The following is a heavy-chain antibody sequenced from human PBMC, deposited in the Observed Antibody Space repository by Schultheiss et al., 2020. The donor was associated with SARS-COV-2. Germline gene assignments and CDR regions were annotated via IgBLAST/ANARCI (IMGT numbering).Heavy chain of an antibody. J-gene: IGHJ4*02. D-gene: IGHD6-19*01. CDR2: IYYSGST. V-gene: IGHV4-39*01. Sequence: SETLSLTCTVSGGSISSSSYYWGWIRQPPGKGLEWIGSIYYSGSTYYNPSLKSRVTISVDTSKNQFSLKLSSVTAADTAVYYCARHLIPPTAFSSGWSGDFDYWGQGTLVTVSS. CDR1: GGSISSSSYY. CDR3: ARHLIPPTAFSSGWSGDFDY.